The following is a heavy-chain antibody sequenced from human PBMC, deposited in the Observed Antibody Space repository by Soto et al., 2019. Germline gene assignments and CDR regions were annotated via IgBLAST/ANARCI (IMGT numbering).Heavy chain of an antibody. Sequence: GGSLRLSCAASGFTFSNAWMNWVRQAPGKGLEWVGRIKSKTDGGTTDYAAPVKGRFTISRDDSKNTLYLQMNSLKTEDTAVYYCTTAPSTGTTWYYYYGMDVWGQGTTVTVSS. J-gene: IGHJ6*02. CDR3: TTAPSTGTTWYYYYGMDV. CDR1: GFTFSNAW. D-gene: IGHD1-7*01. V-gene: IGHV3-15*07. CDR2: IKSKTDGGTT.